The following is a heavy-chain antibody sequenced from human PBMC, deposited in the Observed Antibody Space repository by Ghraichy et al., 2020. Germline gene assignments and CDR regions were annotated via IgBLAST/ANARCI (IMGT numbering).Heavy chain of an antibody. D-gene: IGHD4-17*01. CDR1: GFTFSSYS. J-gene: IGHJ5*02. CDR3: ARVQGAMTTMSFDP. V-gene: IGHV3-21*01. CDR2: ISSSSSYI. Sequence: GGSLRLSCAASGFTFSSYSMNWVRQAPGKGLEWVSSISSSSSYIYYADSVKGRFTISRDNAKNSLYLQMNSLRAEDTAVYYCARVQGAMTTMSFDPWGQGPLVTVSS.